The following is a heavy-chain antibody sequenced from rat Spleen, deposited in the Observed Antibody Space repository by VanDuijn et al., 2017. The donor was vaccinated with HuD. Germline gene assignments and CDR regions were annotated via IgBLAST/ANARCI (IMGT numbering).Heavy chain of an antibody. J-gene: IGHJ2*01. V-gene: IGHV2-13*01. CDR1: GFSLNNYG. CDR2: TWGNGNT. CDR3: ARDGWLLHFDF. Sequence: QVQLKESGPGLVQPSQTLSLTCTVSGFSLNNYGVIWVRQPPGKGLEWMGVTWGNGNTNYNSALKSRLSISRDTSRSQVYLKMNSLQTEDTATYYCARDGWLLHFDFWGQGVMVTVSS. D-gene: IGHD1-12*03.